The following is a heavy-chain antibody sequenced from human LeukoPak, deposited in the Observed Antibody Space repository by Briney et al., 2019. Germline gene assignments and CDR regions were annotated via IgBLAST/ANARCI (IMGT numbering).Heavy chain of an antibody. CDR1: GGTFSSYA. CDR2: IIPIFDMA. D-gene: IGHD5-24*01. J-gene: IGHJ6*02. V-gene: IGHV1-69*10. CDR3: ARDGGWLQTQNHYYYHGMDV. Sequence: ASVKVSCKASGGTFSSYAISWVRQAPGQGLEWMGGIIPIFDMANYAQKFQGRVTITADTSTRTAYMELSSLRSDDTAVYYCARDGGWLQTQNHYYYHGMDVWGQGTTVTVSS.